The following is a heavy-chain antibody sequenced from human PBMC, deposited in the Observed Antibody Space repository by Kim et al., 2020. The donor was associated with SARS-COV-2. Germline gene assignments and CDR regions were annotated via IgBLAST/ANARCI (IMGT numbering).Heavy chain of an antibody. CDR1: GGSISSYY. CDR2: IYYSGST. D-gene: IGHD5-12*01. V-gene: IGHV4-59*13. CDR3: AREGGYTPEFDY. J-gene: IGHJ4*02. Sequence: SETLSLTCTVSGGSISSYYWSWIRQPPGKGLEWIGYIYYSGSTNYNPSLKSRVTISVDTSKNQFSLKLSSVTAADTAVYYCAREGGYTPEFDYWGQGTLVTVSS.